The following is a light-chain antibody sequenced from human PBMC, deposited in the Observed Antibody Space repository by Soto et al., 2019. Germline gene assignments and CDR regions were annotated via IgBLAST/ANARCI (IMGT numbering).Light chain of an antibody. J-gene: IGLJ2*01. CDR3: QSSDSIPRGSAV. CDR2: NDD. Sequence: QSVLTQPPSVAGAPGQRVTISCIGSSSNIGAGYSVHWYQQLPGAAPTLLIHNDDNRASGVPDRFSGSRSGTSASLAISGLQAEDEADYYCQSSDSIPRGSAVFGGGTKLTVL. CDR1: SSNIGAGYS. V-gene: IGLV1-40*01.